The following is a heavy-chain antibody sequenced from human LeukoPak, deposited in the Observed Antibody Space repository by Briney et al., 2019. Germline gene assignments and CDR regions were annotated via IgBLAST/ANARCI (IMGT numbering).Heavy chain of an antibody. CDR2: INHSGST. CDR1: GGSFSGYY. CDR3: ASLGSGGWYSIDY. Sequence: PSETLSLTCAVYGGSFSGYYWSWIRQPPGKGLEWIGEINHSGSTNYNPSLKSRVTISVDTSKNQFSLKLSSVTAADTAVYYCASLGSGGWYSIDYWGQGTLVTVSS. V-gene: IGHV4-34*01. J-gene: IGHJ4*02. D-gene: IGHD6-19*01.